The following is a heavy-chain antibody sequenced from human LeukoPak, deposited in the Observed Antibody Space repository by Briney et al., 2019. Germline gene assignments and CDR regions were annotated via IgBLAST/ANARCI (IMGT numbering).Heavy chain of an antibody. V-gene: IGHV4-34*01. CDR3: ARTGELVGYFDL. D-gene: IGHD1-26*01. CDR2: INHSGRT. Sequence: SETLSLTCAVYGGSFSTDYWSWIRQPPGQGLEWIGEINHSGRTSYNPSLKSRATISVDTSKIQFALKLSSVTAADTAVYYCARTGELVGYFDLWGRGTLVTVSS. CDR1: GGSFSTDY. J-gene: IGHJ2*01.